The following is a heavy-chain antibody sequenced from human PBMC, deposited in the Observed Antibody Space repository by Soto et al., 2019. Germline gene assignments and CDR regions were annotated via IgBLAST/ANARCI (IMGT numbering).Heavy chain of an antibody. D-gene: IGHD5-12*01. CDR1: GGSISSYY. J-gene: IGHJ4*02. V-gene: IGHV4-59*01. Sequence: SETLSLTCTVSGGSISSYYWSWIRQPPGKGLEWIGYIYYSGSTNYNPSLKSRVTISEDTSKNQFSLKLSSVTAAGTAVYYCARAYGGYADYWGQGALVTVSS. CDR3: ARAYGGYADY. CDR2: IYYSGST.